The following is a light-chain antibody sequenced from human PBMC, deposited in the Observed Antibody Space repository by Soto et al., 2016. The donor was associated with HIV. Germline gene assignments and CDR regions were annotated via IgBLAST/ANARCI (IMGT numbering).Light chain of an antibody. CDR1: NIGSKS. Sequence: SYELTQPPSVSVAPGKTANITCGGDNIGSKSVHWYQQKPGQAPVLVVYDDRDRPSGIPERFSGSNSGNTATLTISRVEAGDEADYYXQLWASEVVFGGGTKLTVL. V-gene: IGLV3-21*03. J-gene: IGLJ2*01. CDR2: DDR. CDR3: QLWASEVV.